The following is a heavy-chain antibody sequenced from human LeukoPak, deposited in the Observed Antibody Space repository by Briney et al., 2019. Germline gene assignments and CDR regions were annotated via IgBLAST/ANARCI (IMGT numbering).Heavy chain of an antibody. V-gene: IGHV3-30-3*01. D-gene: IGHD3-10*01. CDR1: GFTFGNYV. J-gene: IGHJ4*02. CDR3: AREGYYGSGSPPSLYFDY. Sequence: GGSLRLSCVASGFTFGNYVIHWVRQAPGKGLEWVAVTSSDLNVKLYADSVKGRFTISRDNSRSTLYLQMNSLRPEDTAIYYCAREGYYGSGSPPSLYFDYWGQGTLVTVSS. CDR2: TSSDLNVK.